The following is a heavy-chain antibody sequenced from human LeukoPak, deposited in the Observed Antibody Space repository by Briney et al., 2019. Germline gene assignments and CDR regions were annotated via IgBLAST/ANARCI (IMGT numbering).Heavy chain of an antibody. J-gene: IGHJ6*02. CDR2: ISAYNGNT. V-gene: IGHV1-18*01. Sequence: ASVKVSCKASGYTFTSYGISWVRQAPGQGLEWMGWISAYNGNTDYAQKLQGRVTMTTDTSTSTAYMELRSLRFDDTAVYYCASTPYSSSSNYYYYYGMDVWGQGTTVTVSS. CDR1: GYTFTSYG. D-gene: IGHD6-6*01. CDR3: ASTPYSSSSNYYYYYGMDV.